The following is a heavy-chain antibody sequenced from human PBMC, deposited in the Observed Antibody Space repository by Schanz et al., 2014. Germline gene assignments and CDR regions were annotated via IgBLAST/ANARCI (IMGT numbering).Heavy chain of an antibody. CDR1: GFTFSSYA. D-gene: IGHD2-2*01. V-gene: IGHV3-30-3*01. CDR3: AKDSTHIDIVLVPTAIDY. Sequence: QVQLLQFGGGVVQPGRSLRLSCAASGFTFSSYAMHWVRQAPGKGLEWVAVISYDGSNKYYADSVKGRVTISRDNSKNTLYLHMNTLRSEDTAVYYCAKDSTHIDIVLVPTAIDYWGQGTLVTVSS. CDR2: ISYDGSNK. J-gene: IGHJ4*02.